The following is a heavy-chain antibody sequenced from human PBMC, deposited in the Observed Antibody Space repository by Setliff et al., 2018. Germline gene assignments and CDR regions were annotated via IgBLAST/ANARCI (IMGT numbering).Heavy chain of an antibody. Sequence: LRLSCAASGFTFRDYYMSWIRQAPGKGLEWVSYITNSGGTIYYADSVKGRFTISRDNAKNSLFLQMNSLRAEDTALYYCAKFVGYTYGYDYWGRGTLVTVSS. CDR1: GFTFRDYY. CDR3: AKFVGYTYGYDY. V-gene: IGHV3-11*04. CDR2: ITNSGGTI. J-gene: IGHJ4*02. D-gene: IGHD5-18*01.